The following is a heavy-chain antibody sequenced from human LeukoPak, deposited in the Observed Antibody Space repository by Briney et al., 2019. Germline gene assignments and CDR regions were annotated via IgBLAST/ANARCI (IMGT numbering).Heavy chain of an antibody. D-gene: IGHD3-22*01. CDR3: ARVGYYDSSGYY. V-gene: IGHV3-21*01. Sequence: SGGSLRLSCAASGFTFNSYSMNWVRQAPGKGLEWGSSISSSSSYIYYADSVKVRFTISRGNAKNSLYLQMNSLRAEDTAVYYCARVGYYDSSGYYWGQGSLVTVSS. CDR1: GFTFNSYS. CDR2: ISSSSSYI. J-gene: IGHJ4*02.